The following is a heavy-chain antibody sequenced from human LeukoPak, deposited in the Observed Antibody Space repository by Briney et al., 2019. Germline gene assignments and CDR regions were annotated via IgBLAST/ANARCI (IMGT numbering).Heavy chain of an antibody. CDR1: GGSISSSSYY. CDR3: ARDPRIAATNYYYYGMDV. CDR2: IYYSGST. Sequence: PSETLSLTCTVSGGSISSSSYYWGWIHQPPGKGLEWIGSIYYSGSTYYNPSLKSRVTISVDTSKNQFSLKLSSVTAADTAVYYCARDPRIAATNYYYYGMDVWGKGTTVTVSS. V-gene: IGHV4-39*02. D-gene: IGHD6-13*01. J-gene: IGHJ6*04.